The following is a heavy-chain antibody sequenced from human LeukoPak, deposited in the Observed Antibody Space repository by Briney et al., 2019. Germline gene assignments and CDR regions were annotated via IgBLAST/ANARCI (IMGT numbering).Heavy chain of an antibody. CDR1: GYTFTSYD. J-gene: IGHJ5*02. CDR3: ARESSTTWWFDP. D-gene: IGHD1/OR15-1a*01. Sequence: ASVKVSCKASGYTFTSYDINWVRQATGQGLEWMGWMNPNSGNTGYAQKFQGRVTMTRNTSISTAYMELSSLRSEDTAVYYCARESSTTWWFDPWGQGTLVTVSS. V-gene: IGHV1-8*01. CDR2: MNPNSGNT.